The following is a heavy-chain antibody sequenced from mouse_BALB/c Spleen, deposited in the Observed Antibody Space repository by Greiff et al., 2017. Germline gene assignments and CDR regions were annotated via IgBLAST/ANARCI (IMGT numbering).Heavy chain of an antibody. CDR2: INPYNDGT. CDR1: GYTFTSYV. CDR3: AISRGYYGEGYAMDY. J-gene: IGHJ4*01. D-gene: IGHD1-2*01. V-gene: IGHV1-14*01. Sequence: EVQLQQSGPELVKPGASVKMSCKASGYTFTSYVMHWVKQKPGQGLEWIGYINPYNDGTKYNEKFKGKATLTSDKSSSTAYMELSSLTSEDSAVYYCAISRGYYGEGYAMDYWGQGTSVTVSS.